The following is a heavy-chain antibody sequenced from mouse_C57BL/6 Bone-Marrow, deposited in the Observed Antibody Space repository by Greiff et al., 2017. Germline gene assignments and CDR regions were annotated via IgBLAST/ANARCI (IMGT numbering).Heavy chain of an antibody. D-gene: IGHD1-1*01. CDR1: GYTFTDYE. Sequence: QVQLKQSGAELVRPGASVTLSCKASGYTFTDYEMHWVKQTPVHGLEWIGAIDPETGGTAYNQKFKGKAILTADKSSSTACMELRSLTSEDSAVYYCTRSHYGSSPRWYFDVWGTGTTVTVSS. V-gene: IGHV1-15*01. J-gene: IGHJ1*03. CDR3: TRSHYGSSPRWYFDV. CDR2: IDPETGGT.